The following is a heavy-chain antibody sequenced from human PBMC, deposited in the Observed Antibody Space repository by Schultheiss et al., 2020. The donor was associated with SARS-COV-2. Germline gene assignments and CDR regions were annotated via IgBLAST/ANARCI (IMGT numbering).Heavy chain of an antibody. CDR2: LSYSGIT. D-gene: IGHD5-12*01. J-gene: IGHJ3*02. CDR1: GGSISSYY. V-gene: IGHV4-59*01. CDR3: ARVRVVATSADAFDI. Sequence: SETLSLTCAVYGGSISSYYWTWIRQSPGKGLEWIGSLSYSGITNYNPSLKSRVTTSVDTSKNQFSLKLSSVTAADTAVYYCARVRVVATSADAFDIWGQGTMVTVSS.